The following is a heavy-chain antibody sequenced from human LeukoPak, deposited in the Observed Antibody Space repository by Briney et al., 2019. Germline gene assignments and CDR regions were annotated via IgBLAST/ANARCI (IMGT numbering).Heavy chain of an antibody. D-gene: IGHD1-26*01. V-gene: IGHV3-48*02. Sequence: GGSLRLSCAASGFAFNTYSMNWVRQAPGKGLQWVSSITTSSTTKYYADSVKGRFTISRDNAKNSLYLQMDSLRDEDTAVYYCASSGSYRFDYWGQGTLVTVSS. J-gene: IGHJ4*02. CDR1: GFAFNTYS. CDR3: ASSGSYRFDY. CDR2: ITTSSTTK.